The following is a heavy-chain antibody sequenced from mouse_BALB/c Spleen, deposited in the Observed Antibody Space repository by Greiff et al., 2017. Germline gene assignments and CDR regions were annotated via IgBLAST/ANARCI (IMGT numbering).Heavy chain of an antibody. V-gene: IGHV1-80*01. CDR2: ICSGDGDT. Sequence: VQLQQSGAGLVKPGSSLKISCTASGYSFSSYGMNWVQQRPGQGLEWIGQICSGDGDTNYNGKFKGRATLTADKSTSTAYMQISSLTAEDSAVYFCANYYGSAFDYWGQGTTVTVSS. J-gene: IGHJ4*01. D-gene: IGHD1-1*01. CDR1: GYSFSSYG. CDR3: ANYYGSAFDY.